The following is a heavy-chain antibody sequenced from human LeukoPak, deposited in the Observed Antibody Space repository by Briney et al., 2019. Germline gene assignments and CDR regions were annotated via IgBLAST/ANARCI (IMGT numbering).Heavy chain of an antibody. CDR3: ANYFYGSGSLFDY. D-gene: IGHD3-10*01. J-gene: IGHJ4*02. Sequence: SEALSLTCTVSGGSISSSYWSWIRQPPGKGLEWIGYISYSGSTNCNPSLKSRVTMSIDTSKNQFSLKLSSVTAADTAVYYCANYFYGSGSLFDYWGQGTLVTVSS. CDR2: ISYSGST. V-gene: IGHV4-59*08. CDR1: GGSISSSY.